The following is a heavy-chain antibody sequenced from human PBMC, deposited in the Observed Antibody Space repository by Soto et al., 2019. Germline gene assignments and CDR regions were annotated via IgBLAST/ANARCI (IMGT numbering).Heavy chain of an antibody. Sequence: EVQLVESGGGLVQPGGSLRLSCAASGFTFSGYSMNWVRQAPGKGLEWVSYISSSSDPIYYTDSVKGRFTISRDNAKNSMYLRMNSLRDEDTAVYYCARAPPYKSYGMDVWGQGTTVTVSS. CDR2: ISSSSDPI. CDR3: ARAPPYKSYGMDV. CDR1: GFTFSGYS. V-gene: IGHV3-48*02. J-gene: IGHJ6*02. D-gene: IGHD1-1*01.